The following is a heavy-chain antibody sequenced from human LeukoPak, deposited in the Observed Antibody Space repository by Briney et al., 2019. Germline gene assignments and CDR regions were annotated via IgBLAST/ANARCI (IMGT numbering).Heavy chain of an antibody. D-gene: IGHD5-12*01. Sequence: SETLSLTCTVSGGSISNYYWNWLRQPPGKGLEWIGYIYYSGSTNYNPSLKSRVTMSLDTSKNQFSLSLTPVTAADTAVYYCARGFDSKSTYFDYWGQGTLVTVSS. CDR2: IYYSGST. V-gene: IGHV4-59*01. J-gene: IGHJ4*02. CDR1: GGSISNYY. CDR3: ARGFDSKSTYFDY.